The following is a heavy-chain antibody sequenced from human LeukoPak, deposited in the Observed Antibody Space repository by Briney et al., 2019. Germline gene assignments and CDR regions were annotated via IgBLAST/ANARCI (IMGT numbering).Heavy chain of an antibody. CDR1: GYTFTGYY. J-gene: IGHJ4*02. V-gene: IGHV1-2*02. CDR3: ARPECGDYVLDY. CDR2: INPNSGGT. D-gene: IGHD4-17*01. Sequence: GASVKVSCKASGYTFTGYYMHWVRQAPGQGLEWMGWINPNSGGTNYAQKFQGRVTMTRDTSISTAYMELSRLRPDDTAVYYCARPECGDYVLDYWGQGTLVTVSS.